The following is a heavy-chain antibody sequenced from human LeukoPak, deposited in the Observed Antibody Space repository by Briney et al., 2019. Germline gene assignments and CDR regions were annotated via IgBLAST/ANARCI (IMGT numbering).Heavy chain of an antibody. Sequence: GGSLRLSCAASGFTVSSNYMSWVRQAPGKGLEGVSVISGSGGSTYYADSVKGRFTISRDNSKNTLYLQMNSLRAEDTAGYYCANGLAAAGIDAFDIWGQGTMVTVSS. V-gene: IGHV3-23*01. CDR2: ISGSGGST. J-gene: IGHJ3*02. CDR3: ANGLAAAGIDAFDI. D-gene: IGHD6-13*01. CDR1: GFTVSSNY.